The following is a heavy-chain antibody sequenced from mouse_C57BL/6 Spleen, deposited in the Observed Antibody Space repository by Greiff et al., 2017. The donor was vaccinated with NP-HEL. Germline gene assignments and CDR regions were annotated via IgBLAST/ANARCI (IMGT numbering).Heavy chain of an antibody. CDR3: ARQGSRDYFDY. V-gene: IGHV5-6*02. CDR1: GFTFSSYG. J-gene: IGHJ2*01. Sequence: DVKLVESGGDLVKPGGSLKLSCAASGFTFSSYGMSWVRQTPDKRLEWVATISSGGSYTYYPDSVKGRFTISRDNAKNTLYLQMSSLKSEDTAMYYCARQGSRDYFDYWGQGTTLTVSS. D-gene: IGHD3-3*01. CDR2: ISSGGSYT.